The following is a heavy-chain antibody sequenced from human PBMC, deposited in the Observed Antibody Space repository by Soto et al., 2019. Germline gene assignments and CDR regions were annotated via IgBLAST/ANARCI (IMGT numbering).Heavy chain of an antibody. J-gene: IGHJ4*02. CDR3: ARGYSSSSNLFDY. CDR2: IYYSGST. V-gene: IGHV4-59*01. D-gene: IGHD6-6*01. Sequence: SETLSLTCTVSGGSISSYYWSWIRQPPGKGLGWIGNIYYSGSTNYNPPLKSRVTISVDTSKNQFSLKLSSVTAADTAVYYCARGYSSSSNLFDYWGQGTLVTVSS. CDR1: GGSISSYY.